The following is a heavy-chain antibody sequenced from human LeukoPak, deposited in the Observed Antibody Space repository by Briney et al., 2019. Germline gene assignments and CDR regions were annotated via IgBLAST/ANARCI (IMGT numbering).Heavy chain of an antibody. V-gene: IGHV4-30-2*01. CDR3: ARGQYGLDYFDY. CDR1: GGSISSGGYS. Sequence: SETLSLTCAVSGGSISSGGYSWSWLRQPPGTGLEWIGYIYHSGSTYYNPSLKSRVTISVDRSKNQFSLKLSSVTAADTAVYYCARGQYGLDYFDYWGQGTLVTVSS. CDR2: IYHSGST. D-gene: IGHD2/OR15-2a*01. J-gene: IGHJ4*02.